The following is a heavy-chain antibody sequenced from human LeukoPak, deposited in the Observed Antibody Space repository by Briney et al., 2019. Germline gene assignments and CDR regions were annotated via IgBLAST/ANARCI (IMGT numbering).Heavy chain of an antibody. CDR3: AKGRGYGSGSRTRDYYYYYGMDV. CDR1: GFTFDDYA. V-gene: IGHV3-9*01. Sequence: PGRSLRPSCAASGFTFDDYAMHWVRQAPGKGLEWVSGISWNSGSIGYADSVKGRFTISRDNAKNSLYLQMNSLRAEDTALYYCAKGRGYGSGSRTRDYYYYYGMDVWGQGTTVTVSS. CDR2: ISWNSGSI. D-gene: IGHD3-10*01. J-gene: IGHJ6*02.